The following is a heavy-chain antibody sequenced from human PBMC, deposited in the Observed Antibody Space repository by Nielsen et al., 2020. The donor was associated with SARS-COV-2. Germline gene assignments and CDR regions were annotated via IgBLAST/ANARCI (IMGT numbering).Heavy chain of an antibody. Sequence: GSLRLSCTVSGGSISSYYWSWIRQPPGKGLEWIGYIYYSGSTNYNPSLKSRVTISVDTSKNQFSLKLSSVTAADTAVYYCARGSLYYDMCPDVWGQGTTVTVSS. J-gene: IGHJ6*02. V-gene: IGHV4-59*01. D-gene: IGHD3-9*01. CDR2: IYYSGST. CDR1: GGSISSYY. CDR3: ARGSLYYDMCPDV.